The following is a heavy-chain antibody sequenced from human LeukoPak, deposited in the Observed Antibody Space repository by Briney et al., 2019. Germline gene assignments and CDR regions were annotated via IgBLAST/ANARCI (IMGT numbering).Heavy chain of an antibody. Sequence: GGSLRLSCAASGFTFRNYAMTWVRQAPGKGLEWVSVVSDSGGSTYYADSVKGRFTISRDNSRNTLYLQMNSLSPEDTAVYYCANQVVGIAVAGFLPKRPEFDFWGQGTLVTVSS. CDR3: ANQVVGIAVAGFLPKRPEFDF. V-gene: IGHV3-23*01. D-gene: IGHD6-19*01. J-gene: IGHJ4*02. CDR1: GFTFRNYA. CDR2: VSDSGGST.